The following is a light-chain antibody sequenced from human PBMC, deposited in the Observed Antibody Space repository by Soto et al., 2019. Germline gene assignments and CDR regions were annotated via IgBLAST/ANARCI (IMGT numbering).Light chain of an antibody. CDR1: HSISDT. CDR2: GSS. Sequence: EIVMAQSPAALSVSRGERAALSCRASHSISDTLAWYQQKPGQAPRLLIFGSSTRAPGIPARFSASGSETEFTLTITTLQSEDFAVYYCQQYNSWPRTFGQGTKVDI. J-gene: IGKJ1*01. CDR3: QQYNSWPRT. V-gene: IGKV3-15*01.